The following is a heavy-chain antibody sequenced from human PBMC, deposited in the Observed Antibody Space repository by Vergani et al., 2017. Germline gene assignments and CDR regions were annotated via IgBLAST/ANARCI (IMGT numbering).Heavy chain of an antibody. CDR2: IKSDGSIT. Sequence: EVQLVESGGGLIHPGGSLRLSCEGSGFSFSGYWMHWVRQSPEKGLVWVSRIKSDGSITNYADSVKGRFTISRDNAKNTLFLQLKTLRAEDTGVYYCAKDYNIMGALHYWGQGTLVAVSS. CDR3: AKDYNIMGALHY. D-gene: IGHD3-22*01. V-gene: IGHV3-74*01. J-gene: IGHJ4*02. CDR1: GFSFSGYW.